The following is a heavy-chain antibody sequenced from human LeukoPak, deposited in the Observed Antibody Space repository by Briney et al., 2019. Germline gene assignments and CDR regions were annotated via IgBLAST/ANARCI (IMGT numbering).Heavy chain of an antibody. D-gene: IGHD3-3*01. Sequence: GGSLRLSCAASGFTFSSYWMSWVLQAPGKGLEWVANIKQDGSEKYYVDSVKGRFTISRDNAKNSLYLQMNSLRAEDTAVYYCAAQYYDFWSGYYGAFDYWGQGTLVTVSS. CDR3: AAQYYDFWSGYYGAFDY. CDR2: IKQDGSEK. J-gene: IGHJ4*02. V-gene: IGHV3-7*01. CDR1: GFTFSSYW.